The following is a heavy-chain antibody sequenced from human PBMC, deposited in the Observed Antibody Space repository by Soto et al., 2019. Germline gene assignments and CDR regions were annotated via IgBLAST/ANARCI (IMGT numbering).Heavy chain of an antibody. D-gene: IGHD2-2*03. V-gene: IGHV3-23*01. Sequence: GGSLRLSCAASGFTFSSYAMSWVRQAPGKGLEWVSAISGSGGSTYYADSVKGRFTISRDNSKNTLYLQMNSLRAEDTAVYYCAKSPGYCSSTSCQWGAFDIWGQGTMVIVSS. CDR2: ISGSGGST. CDR3: AKSPGYCSSTSCQWGAFDI. CDR1: GFTFSSYA. J-gene: IGHJ3*02.